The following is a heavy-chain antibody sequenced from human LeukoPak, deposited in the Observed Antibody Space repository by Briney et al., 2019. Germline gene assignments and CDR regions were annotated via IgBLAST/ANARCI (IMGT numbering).Heavy chain of an antibody. CDR2: IIPIFGTA. CDR3: ASEYSGYDDYFDY. CDR1: GGTFSSYA. V-gene: IGHV1-69*05. J-gene: IGHJ4*02. Sequence: GSSVEVSCKASGGTFSSYAISWVRQAPGQGLEWMGGIIPIFGTANYAQKFQGRVTITTDESTSTAYMELSSLRSEDTAVYYCASEYSGYDDYFDYWGQGTLVTVSS. D-gene: IGHD5-12*01.